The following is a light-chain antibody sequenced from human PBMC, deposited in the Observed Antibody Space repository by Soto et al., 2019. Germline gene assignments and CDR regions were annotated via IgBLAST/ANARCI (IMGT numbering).Light chain of an antibody. CDR1: SXDVGGYNY. CDR3: SSHAGSNRV. CDR2: EVS. V-gene: IGLV2-8*01. J-gene: IGLJ1*01. Sequence: QSVLTQPPSASGSPGQSVTISCTGTSXDVGGYNYVSWYQQHPGKAPKLMIYEVSKRPSGVPDRFSGSKSGNTASLTVSGLHADDEADYYCSSHAGSNRVFGTGTKGTVL.